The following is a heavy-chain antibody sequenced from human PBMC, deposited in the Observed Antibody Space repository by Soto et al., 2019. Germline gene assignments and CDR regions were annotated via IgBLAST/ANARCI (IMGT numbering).Heavy chain of an antibody. Sequence: GGSLRLSCAASGFTFSSYAMSWVRQAPGKGLEWVSAISGSGGSTYYADSVKGRYTISRDNSKNTLYLQMNSLRAEDTAVYYCAKDNSGQFGYDYAFDIWGQVTMVTVSS. V-gene: IGHV3-23*01. CDR3: AKDNSGQFGYDYAFDI. CDR1: GFTFSSYA. CDR2: ISGSGGST. J-gene: IGHJ3*02. D-gene: IGHD5-12*01.